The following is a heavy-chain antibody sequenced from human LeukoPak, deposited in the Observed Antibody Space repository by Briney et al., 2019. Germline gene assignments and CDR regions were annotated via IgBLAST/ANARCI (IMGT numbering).Heavy chain of an antibody. V-gene: IGHV3-30-3*01. J-gene: IGHJ2*01. CDR1: GFTFSSYA. CDR3: ARDGQPVSLWWYFDL. CDR2: ISYDGSNK. Sequence: PGGSLRLSCAASGFTFSSYAMHWVRQAPGKGLEWVAVISYDGSNKYYADSVKGRFTISRDNSKNTLYLQMNSLRAEDTAVYYCARDGQPVSLWWYFDLWGRGTLVTVSS. D-gene: IGHD1-14*01.